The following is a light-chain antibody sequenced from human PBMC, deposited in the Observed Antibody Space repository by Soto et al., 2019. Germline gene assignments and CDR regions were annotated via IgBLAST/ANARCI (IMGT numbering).Light chain of an antibody. CDR2: EVS. CDR1: SSDVGAYTY. CDR3: SSFAGSNGVL. V-gene: IGLV2-8*01. Sequence: QSALTQPPSASGSPGQSVTISFTGTSSDVGAYTYVSWYQQPPVKAPKLMIYEVSKRPSGVPDRFSGSKSGNTASLTVSGLQAEDEADYYCSSFAGSNGVLFGGGTKLTVL. J-gene: IGLJ2*01.